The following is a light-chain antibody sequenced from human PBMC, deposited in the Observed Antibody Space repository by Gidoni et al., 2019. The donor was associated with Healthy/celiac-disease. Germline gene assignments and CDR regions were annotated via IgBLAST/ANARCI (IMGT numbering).Light chain of an antibody. CDR3: QQYYSTPT. V-gene: IGKV4-1*01. J-gene: IGKJ4*01. CDR2: WAS. CDR1: QSVLYSSNHKNY. Sequence: DIVITQSPDPLALSLGERATITCKSSQSVLYSSNHKNYLAWYQQKPGQPPKLLIYWASTRESGVPDRFSGSGSGTDFTLTISSLQAEDVAVYYCQQYYSTPTFXGXTKVEIK.